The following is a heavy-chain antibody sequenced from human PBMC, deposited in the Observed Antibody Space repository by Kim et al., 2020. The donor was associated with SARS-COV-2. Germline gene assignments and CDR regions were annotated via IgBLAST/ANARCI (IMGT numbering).Heavy chain of an antibody. CDR1: GGSFSGYY. Sequence: SETLSLTCAVYGGSFSGYYWSWIRQPPGKGLEWIGEINHSGSTNYNPSLKSRVTISVDTSKNQFSLKLRSVTAADTAVYYCARGGKPLPRVYYMDVWGKG. D-gene: IGHD6-13*01. J-gene: IGHJ6*03. CDR2: INHSGST. CDR3: ARGGKPLPRVYYMDV. V-gene: IGHV4-34*01.